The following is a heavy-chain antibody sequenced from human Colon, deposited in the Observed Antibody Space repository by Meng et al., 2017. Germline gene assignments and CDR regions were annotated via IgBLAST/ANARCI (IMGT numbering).Heavy chain of an antibody. V-gene: IGHV4-4*02. J-gene: IGHJ4*02. D-gene: IGHD7-27*01. CDR1: GDSIGNSKW. CDR2: ISNSGKT. CDR3: ARERMRELGLFDY. Sequence: QLQLQESGPGLVQPSGTLSLDCAVSGDSIGNSKWWSWLRQSPGKGLEWIGEISNSGKTVYSPSLKSRVTISLDKSSNHFSLTLSPVTAADTAIYFCARERMRELGLFDYWGQGALVTVSS.